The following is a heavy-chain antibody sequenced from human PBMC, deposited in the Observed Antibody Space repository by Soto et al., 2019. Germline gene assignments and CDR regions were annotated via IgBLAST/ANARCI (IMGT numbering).Heavy chain of an antibody. CDR3: ARVMRFLEWLLYNYYYYGMDV. D-gene: IGHD3-3*01. Sequence: QVQLVESRGGVVQPGRSLRLSCAASGFTFSSYAMHWVRQAPGKGLEWVAVISYDGSNKYYADSVKGRFTISRDNSTNTLYLQMHSLRAEDTAVYYCARVMRFLEWLLYNYYYYGMDVWGQGTTVTVSS. J-gene: IGHJ6*02. CDR2: ISYDGSNK. V-gene: IGHV3-30-3*01. CDR1: GFTFSSYA.